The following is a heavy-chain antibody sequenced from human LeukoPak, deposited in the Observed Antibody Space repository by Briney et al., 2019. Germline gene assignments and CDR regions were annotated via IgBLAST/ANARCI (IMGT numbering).Heavy chain of an antibody. CDR3: AREELGY. V-gene: IGHV3-74*03. J-gene: IGHJ4*02. Sequence: GGSLRLSCAASGFTFSYYWMHWVRQAPGEGLVWASRINDDGRTTTYADSVKGRITISRDNSKNTLYLQMNSLRAEDTAVYYCAREELGYWGQGTLVTVSS. CDR1: GFTFSYYW. D-gene: IGHD3-10*01. CDR2: INDDGRTT.